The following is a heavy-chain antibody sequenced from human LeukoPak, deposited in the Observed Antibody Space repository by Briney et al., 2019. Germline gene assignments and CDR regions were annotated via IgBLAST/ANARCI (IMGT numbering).Heavy chain of an antibody. CDR1: GGSSIGSGGYY. Sequence: AQTLFFTCTVSGGSSIGSGGYYWTWIRQHPEKGREWIGYFYHRASYNPSLKSRVTISVHTSKTQFSLSLASVPPADTAVYYCVREGEYGEDYYWGQGAQVIVST. J-gene: IGHJ4*02. D-gene: IGHD4-17*01. V-gene: IGHV4-31*03. CDR2: FYHRA. CDR3: VREGEYGEDYY.